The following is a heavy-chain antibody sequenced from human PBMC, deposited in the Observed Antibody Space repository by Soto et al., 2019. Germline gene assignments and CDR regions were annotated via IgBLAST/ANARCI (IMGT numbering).Heavy chain of an antibody. J-gene: IGHJ4*02. CDR2: IHSSGNL. Sequence: QVRLHESGPGLVKPSETLSLTCSVSGASVSSYYWSWFRQPVGKGLEWIGRIHSSGNLNYNPSLESRVTMSLDTSKNQFSLRLSSLTAADTALYLCARDVGKNYWGQGTRVAVSS. CDR3: ARDVGKNY. D-gene: IGHD3-10*01. V-gene: IGHV4-4*07. CDR1: GASVSSYY.